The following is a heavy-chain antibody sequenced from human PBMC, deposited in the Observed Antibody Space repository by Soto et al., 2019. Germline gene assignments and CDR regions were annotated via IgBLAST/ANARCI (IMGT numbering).Heavy chain of an antibody. CDR2: INHSGST. CDR3: ARGHYDFWSGYFPYI. V-gene: IGHV4-34*01. D-gene: IGHD3-3*01. CDR1: GGSFSGYY. Sequence: PSETLSLTCAVYGGSFSGYYWSWIRQPPGKGLEWIGEINHSGSTNYNPSLKGRVTISVDTSKNQFSLKLSSVTAADTAVYYCARGHYDFWSGYFPYIWGQGTMVTVSS. J-gene: IGHJ3*02.